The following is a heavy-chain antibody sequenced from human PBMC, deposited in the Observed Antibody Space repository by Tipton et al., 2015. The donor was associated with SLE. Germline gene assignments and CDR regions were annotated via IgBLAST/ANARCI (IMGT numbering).Heavy chain of an antibody. CDR1: GFNFNNYV. D-gene: IGHD6-19*01. Sequence: SLRLSCAASGFNFNNYVMSWVRQAPGKGLEWVSGISASGTRTYYGDSVKGRFTISRDSSKNTVYLQMNSLRAEDTATYYCAKDGDTSGWYYFDSWGQGTLVTVSS. V-gene: IGHV3-23*01. CDR3: AKDGDTSGWYYFDS. J-gene: IGHJ4*02. CDR2: ISASGTRT.